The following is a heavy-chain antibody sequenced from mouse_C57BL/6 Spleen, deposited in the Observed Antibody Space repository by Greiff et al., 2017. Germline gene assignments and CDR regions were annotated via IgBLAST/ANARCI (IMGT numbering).Heavy chain of an antibody. V-gene: IGHV3-1*01. J-gene: IGHJ4*01. CDR2: ISYSGST. D-gene: IGHD2-5*01. Sequence: EVQRVESGPGMVKPSQSLSLTCTVTGYSITSGYDWHWIRHFPGNKLEWMGYISYSGSTNYNPSLKSRISITHDTSKNHFFLKLNSVTTEDTATYYCARGGDSNYDAMDYWGQGTSVTVSS. CDR1: GYSITSGYD. CDR3: ARGGDSNYDAMDY.